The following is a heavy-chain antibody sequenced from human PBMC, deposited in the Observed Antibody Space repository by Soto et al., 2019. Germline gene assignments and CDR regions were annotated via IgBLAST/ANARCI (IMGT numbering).Heavy chain of an antibody. D-gene: IGHD3-3*01. CDR3: ARHVHNQGYEYYFAS. CDR2: IDYGGTI. CDR1: GASISSSPYA. Sequence: QLQLQESGPGLVKPSETLSLTCNASGASISSSPYAWGWIRQSAGKGLEWIGTIDYGGTIYYNPSLKSRIPICLDTSKTQISLRLSTVTAADTAVYYCARHVHNQGYEYYFASWGQGTLVTVSS. J-gene: IGHJ4*02. V-gene: IGHV4-39*01.